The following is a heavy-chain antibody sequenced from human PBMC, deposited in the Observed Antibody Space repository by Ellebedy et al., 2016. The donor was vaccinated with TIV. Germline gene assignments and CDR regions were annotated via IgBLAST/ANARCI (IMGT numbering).Heavy chain of an antibody. Sequence: MPGGSLRLSCTVSGASISSYYWSWIRQPPGKGLEWIGYIYYSGSTNYNPSLKSRVTISVDTSKNQFSLKLSSVTAADTAVYYCARAGDYGGNPGDYWGQGTLVTVSS. D-gene: IGHD4-23*01. V-gene: IGHV4-59*01. CDR3: ARAGDYGGNPGDY. CDR1: GASISSYY. CDR2: IYYSGST. J-gene: IGHJ4*02.